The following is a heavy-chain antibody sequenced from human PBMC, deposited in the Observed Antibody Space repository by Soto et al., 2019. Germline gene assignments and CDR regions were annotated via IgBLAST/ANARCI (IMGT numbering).Heavy chain of an antibody. CDR3: ARRHIVVVTALVVLDYGMDV. CDR1: GGTFSSYA. V-gene: IGHV1-69*13. Sequence: SVKVSCKASGGTFSSYAISWVRQAPGQGLEWMGGIIPIFGTANYAQKFQGRVTITADESAGTAYMELSSLRSEDTAVYYCARRHIVVVTALVVLDYGMDVWGQGTTVTVSS. D-gene: IGHD2-21*02. J-gene: IGHJ6*02. CDR2: IIPIFGTA.